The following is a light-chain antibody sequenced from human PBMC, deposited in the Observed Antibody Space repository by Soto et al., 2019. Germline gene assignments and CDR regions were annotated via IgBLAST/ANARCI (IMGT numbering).Light chain of an antibody. V-gene: IGLV1-40*01. Sequence: QPVLTQPPSVSGAPGQRVTISCTGSDSNIGAGYNVHWYQQLPGTAPKLLIYNNINRPSGVPDRFSGSKSGTSASLAITGLQAEDEADYYCQSYDSSLSGSLFGGGTKLTVL. J-gene: IGLJ2*01. CDR3: QSYDSSLSGSL. CDR2: NNI. CDR1: DSNIGAGYN.